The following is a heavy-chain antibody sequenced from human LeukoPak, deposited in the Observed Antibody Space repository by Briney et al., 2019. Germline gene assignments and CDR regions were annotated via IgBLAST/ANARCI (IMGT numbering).Heavy chain of an antibody. CDR1: GYSISSGYY. CDR3: ASPAPYYDFWSGYQESGYFDY. D-gene: IGHD3-3*01. CDR2: IYHIGST. J-gene: IGHJ4*02. V-gene: IGHV4-38-2*01. Sequence: SETLYLTCAVSGYSISSGYYWGWIRQPPGKGLEWIGSIYHIGSTYYNPSLKSRVTISVDTSKNQFSLKLSSVTAADTAVYYCASPAPYYDFWSGYQESGYFDYWGQGTLVTVSS.